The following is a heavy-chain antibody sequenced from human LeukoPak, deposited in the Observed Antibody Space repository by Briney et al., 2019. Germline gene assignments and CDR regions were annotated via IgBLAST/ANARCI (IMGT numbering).Heavy chain of an antibody. Sequence: SETLSLTCTVSGGSISGYYWSWIRQPPGKGLEWIGNIYYIGSTNYSPSLKSRLTISMDASKNQFSLNLSSVTAADTAVYYCARNRRRELLHAFDIWGQGTMVTVSS. CDR2: IYYIGST. CDR3: ARNRRRELLHAFDI. CDR1: GGSISGYY. V-gene: IGHV4-59*01. D-gene: IGHD1-26*01. J-gene: IGHJ3*02.